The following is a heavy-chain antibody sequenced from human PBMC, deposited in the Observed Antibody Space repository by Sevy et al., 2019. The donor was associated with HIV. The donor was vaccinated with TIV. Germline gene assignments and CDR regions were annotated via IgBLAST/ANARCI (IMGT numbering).Heavy chain of an antibody. CDR1: GYTFTSYG. CDR2: ISAYNGNT. Sequence: ASVKVSCKASGYTFTSYGISWVRQAPGQGLEWMGWISAYNGNTNYAQRLQGRVTITTDTSTSTAYMELRSLRSDDTAVYYCAREGGPYYYDSSGYEYYFDYWGQGTLVTVSS. J-gene: IGHJ4*02. CDR3: AREGGPYYYDSSGYEYYFDY. V-gene: IGHV1-18*01. D-gene: IGHD3-22*01.